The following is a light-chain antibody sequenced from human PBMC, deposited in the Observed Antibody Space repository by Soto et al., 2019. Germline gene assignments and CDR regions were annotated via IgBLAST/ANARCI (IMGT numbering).Light chain of an antibody. CDR1: PSVLSSSDNKNY. Sequence: DFVMTQSPDSLAVSLGERASINCKSSPSVLSSSDNKNYLAWSQQKPGQPPKLLIYWASTRESGVPDRFSGSGSGTDFTLTIISLQAEDGAVYYCHQYYRCPLTFGGGTKVPIK. V-gene: IGKV4-1*01. J-gene: IGKJ4*01. CDR2: WAS. CDR3: HQYYRCPLT.